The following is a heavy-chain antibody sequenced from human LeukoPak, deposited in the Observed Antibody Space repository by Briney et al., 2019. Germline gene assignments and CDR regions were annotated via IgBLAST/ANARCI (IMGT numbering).Heavy chain of an antibody. J-gene: IGHJ4*02. Sequence: ASVKVSCKASGYTFTSYDINWVRQATGQGLQWLGWISVSNGNTNYAQKFRDRVTMSTDTSTGTAYLDVRSLTSDDTAVYYCVRDHSNWNYAPDFWGQGTLVIVSS. V-gene: IGHV1-18*01. CDR3: VRDHSNWNYAPDF. D-gene: IGHD1-7*01. CDR2: ISVSNGNT. CDR1: GYTFTSYD.